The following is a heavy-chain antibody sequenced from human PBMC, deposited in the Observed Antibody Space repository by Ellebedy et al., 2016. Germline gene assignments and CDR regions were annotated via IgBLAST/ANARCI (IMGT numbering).Heavy chain of an antibody. J-gene: IGHJ4*02. CDR1: GFTFSDYY. Sequence: GGSLRLXCAASGFTFSDYYMSWIRQAPGKGLEWVSYISSSSSYTNYADSVKGRFTISRDNSKNTLYLQMNSLRAEDTAVYYCARGGPLYGDYSFDYWGQGTLVTVSS. D-gene: IGHD4-17*01. CDR2: ISSSSSYT. V-gene: IGHV3-11*06. CDR3: ARGGPLYGDYSFDY.